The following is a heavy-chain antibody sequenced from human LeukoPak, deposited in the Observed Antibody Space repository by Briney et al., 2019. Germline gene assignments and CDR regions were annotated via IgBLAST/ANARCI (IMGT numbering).Heavy chain of an antibody. V-gene: IGHV3-23*01. CDR1: GFTFSSYA. CDR2: ISGSGGST. CDR3: AKDIAVAGYNWFDP. D-gene: IGHD6-19*01. J-gene: IGHJ5*02. Sequence: GGSLRLSCAASGFTFSSYAMSWVRQAPGKGLEWVPAISGSGGSTYYADSVKGRFTISRDNSKNTLYLQMNSLRAEDTAVYYCAKDIAVAGYNWFDPWGQGTLVTVSS.